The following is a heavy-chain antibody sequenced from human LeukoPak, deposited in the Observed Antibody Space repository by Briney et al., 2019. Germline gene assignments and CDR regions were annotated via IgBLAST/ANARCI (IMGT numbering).Heavy chain of an antibody. Sequence: GGSLRLSCAASGFTFSNYAMRWFRQAPGTGLEWVSSISANGAGTYYADSVKGRFTISRDNSKNTVYLQMNSLRAEDTAVYYCAKDSGNSGWYVDNWGQGTLVTVSS. CDR3: AKDSGNSGWYVDN. CDR2: ISANGAGT. CDR1: GFTFSNYA. D-gene: IGHD6-19*01. V-gene: IGHV3-23*01. J-gene: IGHJ4*02.